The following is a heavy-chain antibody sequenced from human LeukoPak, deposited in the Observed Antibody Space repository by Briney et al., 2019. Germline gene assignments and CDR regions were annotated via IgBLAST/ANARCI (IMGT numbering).Heavy chain of an antibody. CDR3: ARAGNIRFDY. D-gene: IGHD2/OR15-2a*01. CDR1: GFTFSNFW. J-gene: IGHJ4*02. Sequence: GGSLRLSCAASGFTFSNFWMSWVRQAPGKGLEWVANINQDGSEKNYVDSVKGRFTISRDSAKNSLYLQMNSLRAEDTAVYYCARAGNIRFDYWGQGSLVTVSS. V-gene: IGHV3-7*03. CDR2: INQDGSEK.